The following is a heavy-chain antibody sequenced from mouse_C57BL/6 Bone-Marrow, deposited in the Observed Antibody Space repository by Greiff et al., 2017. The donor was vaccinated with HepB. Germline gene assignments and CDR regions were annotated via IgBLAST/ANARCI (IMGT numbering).Heavy chain of an antibody. CDR2: ISNLAYSI. V-gene: IGHV5-15*01. CDR3: AAIIYYYGSSYAMDY. Sequence: EVKLVESGGGLVQPGGSLKLSCAASGFTFSDYGMAWVRQAPRKGPEWVAFISNLAYSIYYADTVTGRFTISRENAKNTLYLEMSSLRSEDTAMYYCAAIIYYYGSSYAMDYWGQGTSVTVSS. J-gene: IGHJ4*01. D-gene: IGHD1-1*01. CDR1: GFTFSDYG.